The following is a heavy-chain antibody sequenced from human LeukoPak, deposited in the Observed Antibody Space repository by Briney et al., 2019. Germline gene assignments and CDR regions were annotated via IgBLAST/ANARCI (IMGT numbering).Heavy chain of an antibody. CDR2: IIPIFGAA. CDR1: GGTFSSYA. CDR3: ARELGTNWGSHAFDI. Sequence: ASVKVSCKASGGTFSSYAISWVRQAPGQGLEWMGGIIPIFGAANYAQKFQGRVTITADESTSTAYKELSSLRSEDTAVYYCARELGTNWGSHAFDIWGQGTMVTVSS. J-gene: IGHJ3*02. V-gene: IGHV1-69*13. D-gene: IGHD7-27*01.